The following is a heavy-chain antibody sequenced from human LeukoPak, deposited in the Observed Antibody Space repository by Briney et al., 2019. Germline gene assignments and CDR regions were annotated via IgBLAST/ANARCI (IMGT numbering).Heavy chain of an antibody. CDR1: GFTFSSFG. V-gene: IGHV3-30*18. D-gene: IGHD2-2*01. CDR2: VSYDGSKK. CDR3: AKYRGSSMASSRVGFDS. Sequence: GGSLRLSCAASGFTFSSFGMHWVRQAPGKGPEWVAVVSYDGSKKFYGDSVKGRFTISRDNSKNTLSLQMNSLGAEDTAVYFCAKYRGSSMASSRVGFDSWGQGTLVTVSS. J-gene: IGHJ4*02.